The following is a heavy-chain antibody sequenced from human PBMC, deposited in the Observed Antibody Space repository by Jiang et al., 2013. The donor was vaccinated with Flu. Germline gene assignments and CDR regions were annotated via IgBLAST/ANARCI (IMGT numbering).Heavy chain of an antibody. Sequence: SGAEVKKPGSSVKVSCKASGGTFSSYAISWVRQAPGQGLEWMGGIIPIFGTANYAQKFQGRVTITADESTSTAYMELSSLRSEDTAVYYCARVHDGYYYDSSAINWFDPWGQGTLVTVSS. CDR1: GGTFSSYA. J-gene: IGHJ5*02. CDR2: IIPIFGTA. CDR3: ARVHDGYYYDSSAINWFDP. V-gene: IGHV1-69*01. D-gene: IGHD3-22*01.